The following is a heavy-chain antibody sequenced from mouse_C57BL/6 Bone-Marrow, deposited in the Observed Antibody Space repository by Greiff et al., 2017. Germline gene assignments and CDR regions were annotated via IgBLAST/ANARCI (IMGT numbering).Heavy chain of an antibody. Sequence: EVKLLESGGGLVQPKGSLKLSCAASGFSFNTYAMNWVRQAPGKGLEWVARIRSKSNNYATYYADSVKDRFTISRDDSESMLYLQMNNLKTEDTAMYYCVRHEGVYYGNYDWYFDVWGTGTTVTVSS. V-gene: IGHV10-1*01. CDR3: VRHEGVYYGNYDWYFDV. CDR1: GFSFNTYA. CDR2: IRSKSNNYAT. D-gene: IGHD2-1*01. J-gene: IGHJ1*03.